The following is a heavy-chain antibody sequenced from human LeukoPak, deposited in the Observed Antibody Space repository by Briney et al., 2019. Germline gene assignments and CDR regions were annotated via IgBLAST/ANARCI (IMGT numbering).Heavy chain of an antibody. V-gene: IGHV4-4*07. CDR3: AVTMVRGVSGMDV. Sequence: SETLSLTCTVSGDSISNYYWSWIRQPAGKGLEWIGRIYTSGTTNYNPSLKSRVTMSADTSKNQFSLELSSVIAADTAVYYCAVTMVRGVSGMDVWGPGTTVTVSS. CDR1: GDSISNYY. D-gene: IGHD3-10*01. J-gene: IGHJ6*02. CDR2: IYTSGTT.